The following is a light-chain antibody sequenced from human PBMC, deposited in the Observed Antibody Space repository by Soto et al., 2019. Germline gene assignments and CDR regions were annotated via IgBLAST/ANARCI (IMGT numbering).Light chain of an antibody. V-gene: IGLV7-46*01. CDR2: DTS. CDR3: LLSYSGASYV. Sequence: QAGVTQEPSLTVSPGGTVTLTCGSSTGAVTSGHYPYWFQQKPGQAPRTLIYDTSNKHSWTPARFSGSLLGGKAALTLSGAQPEDEAEYYCLLSYSGASYVFGTGTKVTVL. CDR1: TGAVTSGHY. J-gene: IGLJ1*01.